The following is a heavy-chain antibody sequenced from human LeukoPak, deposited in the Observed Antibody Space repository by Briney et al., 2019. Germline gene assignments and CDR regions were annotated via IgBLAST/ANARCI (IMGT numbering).Heavy chain of an antibody. CDR3: AKAVAVFDSSGLRRLYFDY. Sequence: GGSLRLSCAASGFTFNIYVMSWVRQAPGKGLEWVSGISGGGGSTYYADAVKGRFTISRDNSKNTLYLQMNSLRAEDTAVYYCAKAVAVFDSSGLRRLYFDYWGQGTLVTVSS. D-gene: IGHD3-22*01. J-gene: IGHJ4*02. CDR2: ISGGGGST. CDR1: GFTFNIYV. V-gene: IGHV3-23*01.